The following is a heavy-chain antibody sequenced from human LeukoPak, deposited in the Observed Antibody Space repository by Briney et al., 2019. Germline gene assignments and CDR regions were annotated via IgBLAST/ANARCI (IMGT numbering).Heavy chain of an antibody. D-gene: IGHD4-17*01. V-gene: IGHV3-21*01. CDR1: GFTFSSYS. CDR2: ISSSSSYI. J-gene: IGHJ5*02. Sequence: GGSLRLSCAASGFTFSSYSMNWVRQAPGKGLEWVSPISSSSSYIYYADSVKGRFTISRDNAKNSLYLQMNSLRAEDTAVYYCARDDRYGDYEGNWFDPWGQGTLVTVSS. CDR3: ARDDRYGDYEGNWFDP.